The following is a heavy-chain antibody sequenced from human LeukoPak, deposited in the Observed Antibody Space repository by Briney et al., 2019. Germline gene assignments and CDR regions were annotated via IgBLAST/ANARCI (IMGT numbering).Heavy chain of an antibody. CDR3: ARLAHCSNDVCYSNYYYSMDV. J-gene: IGHJ6*03. V-gene: IGHV5-51*01. CDR2: FYPDDSDT. D-gene: IGHD2-8*01. CDR1: GYTFSSYW. Sequence: GESLKISRKGSGYTFSSYWIGWVRQMPGKGLEWMGIFYPDDSDTRYSPSFQGQVTISANKSISTAYLQWSSLKASDTAMYYCARLAHCSNDVCYSNYYYSMDVWGKGTTVTVSS.